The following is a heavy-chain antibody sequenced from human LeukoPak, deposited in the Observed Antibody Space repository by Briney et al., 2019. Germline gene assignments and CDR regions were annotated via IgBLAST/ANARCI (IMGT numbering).Heavy chain of an antibody. Sequence: PGGSLRLSRAASGFTFSNSWMSWVRQAPGKGLEWVATIKPDGSAQYYVDSEKGRFTISRDNAKNSLFLQINSLRAEDTAVYYCANGGTYSSGPWGQGTLVTVSS. J-gene: IGHJ5*02. CDR2: IKPDGSAQ. CDR1: GFTFSNSW. V-gene: IGHV3-7*01. D-gene: IGHD3-22*01. CDR3: ANGGTYSSGP.